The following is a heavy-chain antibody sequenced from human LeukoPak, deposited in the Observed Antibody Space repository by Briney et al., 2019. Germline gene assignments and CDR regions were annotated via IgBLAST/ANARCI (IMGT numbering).Heavy chain of an antibody. V-gene: IGHV3-33*06. Sequence: GGSLRLSCAASGFTFSSYGMHWVRQAPGKGLEWVAVIWYDGSNKYYAGSVKGRFTISRDNSQNTLYLHMNNLGAEDTAIYYCAKDRIASPPQGRFDPWGQGTQVTVSS. CDR1: GFTFSSYG. D-gene: IGHD2-15*01. CDR2: IWYDGSNK. CDR3: AKDRIASPPQGRFDP. J-gene: IGHJ5*02.